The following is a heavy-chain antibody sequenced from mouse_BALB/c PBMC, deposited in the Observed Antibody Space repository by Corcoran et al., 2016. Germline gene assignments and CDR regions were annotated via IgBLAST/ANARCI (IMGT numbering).Heavy chain of an antibody. CDR3: ARGGVYYYAMDY. CDR1: GFSFTEYT. V-gene: IGHV1-18*01. Sequence: EVQLQQSGPELVKPGASMKISCKASGFSFTEYTMHWVMQSHGKNLEWIGLINPYNGVTTYNQKFKGKATLTVDKSSSTAYMELLSLTSEDSAVYYCARGGVYYYAMDYWGQGTSVTVSS. J-gene: IGHJ4*01. CDR2: INPYNGVT.